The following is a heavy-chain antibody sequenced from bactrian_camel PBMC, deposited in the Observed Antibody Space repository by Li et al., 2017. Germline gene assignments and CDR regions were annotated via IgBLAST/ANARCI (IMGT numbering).Heavy chain of an antibody. V-gene: IGHV3S40*01. CDR2: INRGSGTA. J-gene: IGHJ6*01. CDR1: GFSFSTYD. D-gene: IGHD2*01. CDR3: AADRRPLGLGSWELGY. Sequence: VQLVESGGGSVESGGSLRLSCATSGFSFSTYDMNWVRQAPGEGLEWVSSINRGSGTAFYGDSVKGRFTISRDNAKNTLYLQMTSLETEDTAVYYCAADRRPLGLGSWELGYWGQGTQVTVS.